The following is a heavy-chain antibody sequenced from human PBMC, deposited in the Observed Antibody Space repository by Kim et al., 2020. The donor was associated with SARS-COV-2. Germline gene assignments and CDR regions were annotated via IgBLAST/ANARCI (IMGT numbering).Heavy chain of an antibody. CDR1: GFTFNNYC. Sequence: GGSLRLSCVDSGFTFNNYCVTWVRQAPGKGLEWVANIKRDGSERYYGDSVNGRFTISSNNAETPLYLQMNLRRRDDTADYYSGISGIWGQGTLVTVPS. V-gene: IGHV3-7*01. CDR3: GISGI. CDR2: IKRDGSER. J-gene: IGHJ4*02.